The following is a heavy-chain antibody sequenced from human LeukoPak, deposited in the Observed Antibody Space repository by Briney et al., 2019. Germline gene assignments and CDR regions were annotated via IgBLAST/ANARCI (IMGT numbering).Heavy chain of an antibody. Sequence: GASVKVSCKASGFTFTSSAMQWVRQARGQRLEWIGWIVVGSGNTNYAQKFQERVTITRDMSTSTAYMELSSLRSEDTAVYYCAADHLEMATIRGAFDIWGQGTMVTVFS. V-gene: IGHV1-58*02. D-gene: IGHD5-24*01. J-gene: IGHJ3*02. CDR3: AADHLEMATIRGAFDI. CDR1: GFTFTSSA. CDR2: IVVGSGNT.